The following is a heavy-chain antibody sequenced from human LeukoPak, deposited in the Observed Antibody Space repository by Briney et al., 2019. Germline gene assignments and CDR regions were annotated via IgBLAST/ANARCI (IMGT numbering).Heavy chain of an antibody. D-gene: IGHD6-13*01. CDR2: INAGNGNT. J-gene: IGHJ4*02. CDR3: ARDQGYSSRKIDY. Sequence: ASVKVSCKASGYTFTSYAMHWVRQAPGQRLEWMGWINAGNGNTKYSQKFQGRVTITRDTSASTAYMELRSLRSDDTAVYYCARDQGYSSRKIDYWGQGTLVTVSS. V-gene: IGHV1-3*01. CDR1: GYTFTSYA.